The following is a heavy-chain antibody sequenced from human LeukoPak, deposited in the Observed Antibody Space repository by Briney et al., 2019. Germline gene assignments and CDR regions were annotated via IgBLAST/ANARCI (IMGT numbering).Heavy chain of an antibody. CDR3: ARSTIFGGGVTRYAFDI. V-gene: IGHV4-61*02. J-gene: IGHJ3*02. Sequence: SETLSLTRTVSGGSISSGSHYWSWIRQPAGKGLEWIGRVYTSVSTNYNPSLKSRTSMSVDTSKNQFSLNLRSVTAADTAVYYCARSTIFGGGVTRYAFDIWGQGIMVAVSS. D-gene: IGHD3-3*01. CDR1: GGSISSGSHY. CDR2: VYTSVST.